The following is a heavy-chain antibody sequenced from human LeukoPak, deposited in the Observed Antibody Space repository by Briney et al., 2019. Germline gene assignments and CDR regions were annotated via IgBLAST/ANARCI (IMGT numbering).Heavy chain of an antibody. J-gene: IGHJ4*02. CDR1: GFTFSSSA. CDR2: ISSSSSYI. CDR3: ARAPPYYFDY. V-gene: IGHV3-21*01. Sequence: GGSLRLSCAASGFTFSSSAMSWVRQAPGKGLEWVSSISSSSSYIYYADSVKGRFTISRDNAKNSLYLQMNSPRAEDTAAYYCARAPPYYFDYWGQGTLVTVSS.